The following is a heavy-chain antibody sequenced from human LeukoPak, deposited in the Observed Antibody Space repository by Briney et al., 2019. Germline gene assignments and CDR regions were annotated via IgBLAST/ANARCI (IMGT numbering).Heavy chain of an antibody. Sequence: SETLSLTCTVSGGSISSYYWSWIRQPPGKGLEWIGYIYYSGSTNYNPSLKSRVTISVKTSKNQFPLKLGSVTAADTAVYYCARTTEGYCRSTSYSWCYYYYMDVWGKGTTVTVSS. V-gene: IGHV4-59*01. CDR2: IYYSGST. D-gene: IGHD2-2*01. CDR3: ARTTEGYCRSTSYSWCYYYYMDV. CDR1: GGSISSYY. J-gene: IGHJ6*03.